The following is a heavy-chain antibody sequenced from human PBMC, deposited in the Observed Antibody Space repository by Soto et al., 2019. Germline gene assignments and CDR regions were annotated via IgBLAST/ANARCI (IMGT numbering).Heavy chain of an antibody. J-gene: IGHJ4*02. V-gene: IGHV3-23*01. Sequence: VQLWESGGGLVQPGGSLRLSCGASGFTFSSSAMSWVRQATGKGLEWVSTFRESGGTTHHAYPVKGRFTMSRDTPRNLLFVQLTRLRAEDTAIYSCAKDSHWAIISPTHDYWGPGTLVTVSS. CDR2: FRESGGTT. CDR1: GFTFSSSA. D-gene: IGHD2-2*01. CDR3: AKDSHWAIISPTHDY.